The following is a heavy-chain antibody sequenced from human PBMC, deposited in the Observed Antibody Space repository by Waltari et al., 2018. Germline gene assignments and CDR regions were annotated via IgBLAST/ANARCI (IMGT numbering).Heavy chain of an antibody. V-gene: IGHV1-18*01. Sequence: QVQLVQSGAEVKKPGASVKVSCKASGYTFTSYGISWVRQAPGQGLEWMGWIDAYNVNTNYATKLKGRVTITTDTSTSTAYMGLRGLRSDDTAVYYGARVPPYSSSSIYYYYVMDVWGQGTTVTVSS. CDR2: IDAYNVNT. D-gene: IGHD6-13*01. CDR3: ARVPPYSSSSIYYYYVMDV. J-gene: IGHJ6*02. CDR1: GYTFTSYG.